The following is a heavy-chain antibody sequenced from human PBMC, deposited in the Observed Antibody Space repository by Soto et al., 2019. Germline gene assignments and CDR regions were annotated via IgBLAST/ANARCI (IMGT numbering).Heavy chain of an antibody. CDR1: GYTFTSYG. D-gene: IGHD2-2*01. CDR3: PRGKYSPPCYDCYGMDV. CDR2: ISAYNGNT. Sequence: QVQLVQSGAEVKKPGASVKVSCKASGYTFTSYGISWVRQAPGQGLEWMGWISAYNGNTNYAQKLQGRVTMTTDTSTSTAYTEPRRRRPDDTAVYYCPRGKYSPPCYDCYGMDVWGRWTTVIVSS. V-gene: IGHV1-18*01. J-gene: IGHJ6*02.